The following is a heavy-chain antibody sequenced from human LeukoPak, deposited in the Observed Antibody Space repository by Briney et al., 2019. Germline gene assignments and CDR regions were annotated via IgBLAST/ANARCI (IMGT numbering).Heavy chain of an antibody. CDR3: AKDAIRGYYFDY. CDR2: ISCSGCSS. Sequence: GGSLRLSCAASGFTFSDAVMSWVRQAPGKGLEWVSAISCSGCSSYHADSVKGRFTISRDNSKNTLLLQMNSLRGEDTAVYYCAKDAIRGYYFDYWGQGTLVTVSS. J-gene: IGHJ4*02. CDR1: GFTFSDAV. D-gene: IGHD5-12*01. V-gene: IGHV3-23*01.